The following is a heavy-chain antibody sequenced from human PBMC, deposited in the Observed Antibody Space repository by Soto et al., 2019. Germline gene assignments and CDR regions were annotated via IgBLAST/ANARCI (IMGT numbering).Heavy chain of an antibody. CDR1: GFTFSGSA. CDR3: SRQASDFWSGKPQYYMDV. D-gene: IGHD3-3*01. J-gene: IGHJ6*03. Sequence: GGSLRLSCAASGFTFSGSAMHWVRPASGKGLEWVGRIRSKGNNYATAYGASLKGRFTISRDDSKNTAYLQMNSLNTEDTAVYYCSRQASDFWSGKPQYYMDVWGKGTTVTVSS. V-gene: IGHV3-73*01. CDR2: IRSKGNNYAT.